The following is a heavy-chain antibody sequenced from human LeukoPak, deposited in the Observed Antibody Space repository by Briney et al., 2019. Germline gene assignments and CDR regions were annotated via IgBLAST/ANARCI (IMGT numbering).Heavy chain of an antibody. Sequence: SVKVSCKASGGTFSSYAISWVRQAPGQGLEWMGRIIPILGIANYAQKFQGRVTITADKSTSTAYMELSSLRSEDTAVYYCARDRDRRDPGGDYWSQGTLVTVSS. V-gene: IGHV1-69*04. CDR1: GGTFSSYA. CDR2: IIPILGIA. D-gene: IGHD1-14*01. CDR3: ARDRDRRDPGGDY. J-gene: IGHJ4*02.